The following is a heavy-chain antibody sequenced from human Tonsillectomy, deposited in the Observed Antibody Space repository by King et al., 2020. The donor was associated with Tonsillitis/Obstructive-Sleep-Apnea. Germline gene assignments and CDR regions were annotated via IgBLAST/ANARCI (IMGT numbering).Heavy chain of an antibody. CDR3: ARGYCSGTRCYPFDY. D-gene: IGHD2-2*01. J-gene: IGHJ4*02. V-gene: IGHV4-39*01. CDR1: GGSISSSSYY. CDR2: IYHSGTT. Sequence: QLQESGPGLVKPSETLSLTCTVSGGSISSSSYYWGWIRQPPGKGLEWIGNIYHSGTTYYNTSLKSRITISVDTSKNQFSLKLSSVTAADTAVYYCARGYCSGTRCYPFDYWGQGTLVTLSP.